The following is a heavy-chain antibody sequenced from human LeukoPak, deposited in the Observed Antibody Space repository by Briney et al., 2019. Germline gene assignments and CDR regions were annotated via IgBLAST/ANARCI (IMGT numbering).Heavy chain of an antibody. J-gene: IGHJ6*03. V-gene: IGHV3-48*03. Sequence: PGGSLRLSCAASGFTFSSCEMNWVRQAPGKGLEWISYSRSSGTSIYYADSVRGRFTVSRDNTKNSLYLQMNSLRAEDTAVYYCARDSPITGNFYYYMDVWGKGTTVTVSS. D-gene: IGHD1-20*01. CDR1: GFTFSSCE. CDR2: SRSSGTSI. CDR3: ARDSPITGNFYYYMDV.